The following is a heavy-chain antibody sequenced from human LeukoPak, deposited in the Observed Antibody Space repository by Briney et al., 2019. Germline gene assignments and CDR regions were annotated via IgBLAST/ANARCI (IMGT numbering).Heavy chain of an antibody. CDR2: TNPGDSDT. CDR3: ARHSGSGSYRSAFGY. CDR1: GYCSSNYW. V-gene: IGHV5-51*01. D-gene: IGHD3-10*01. Sequence: GALLKTCAKGGGYCSSNYWSGFLRPLGGEVEGLMAITNPGDSDTTHSPSFQGQVTISADKSISTAYVQWSSLKASDTARYYCARHSGSGSYRSAFGYWGQGTLVTVSS. J-gene: IGHJ4*02.